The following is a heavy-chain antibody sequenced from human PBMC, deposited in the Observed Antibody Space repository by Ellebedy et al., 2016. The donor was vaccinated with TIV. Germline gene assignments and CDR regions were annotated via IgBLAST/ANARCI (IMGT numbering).Heavy chain of an antibody. Sequence: AASVKVSCKASGFLFPAYYMHWLRQAPGQGLEWMGWINPHSGGTNYAQNFQGRVTMTRDTSISTAYMELSRLRSDDTAVFYCLVRGVRDFDHWGQGTLVTVSS. J-gene: IGHJ4*02. CDR2: INPHSGGT. D-gene: IGHD3-10*01. CDR3: LVRGVRDFDH. CDR1: GFLFPAYY. V-gene: IGHV1-2*02.